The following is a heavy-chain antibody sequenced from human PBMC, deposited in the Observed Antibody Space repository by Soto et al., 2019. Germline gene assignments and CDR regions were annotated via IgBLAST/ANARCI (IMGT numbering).Heavy chain of an antibody. CDR1: GFTFSSYA. CDR3: ARDFFRDYGDYYYYGMDV. Sequence: GGSLRLSCAASGFTFSSYAMSWVRQAPGKGLEWVSSISSSSSYIYYADSVKGRFTISRDNAKNSLYLQMNSLRAEDTAVYYCARDFFRDYGDYYYYGMDVWGQGTTVTVSS. CDR2: ISSSSSYI. J-gene: IGHJ6*02. V-gene: IGHV3-21*01. D-gene: IGHD4-17*01.